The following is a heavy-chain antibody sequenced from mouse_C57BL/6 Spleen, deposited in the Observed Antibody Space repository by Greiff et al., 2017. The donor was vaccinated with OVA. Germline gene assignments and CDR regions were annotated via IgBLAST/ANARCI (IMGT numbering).Heavy chain of an antibody. CDR2: IYPGSGST. D-gene: IGHD2-4*01. J-gene: IGHJ1*03. V-gene: IGHV1-55*01. CDR3: ARDYDYDGDWYFDV. Sequence: VQLQQPGAELVKPGASVKMSCKASGYTFTSYWITWAKQRPGQGLEWIGDIYPGSGSTNYNEKFKSKATLTVDTSSSTAYMQLSSLTSEDSAVYYCARDYDYDGDWYFDVWGTGTTVTVSS. CDR1: GYTFTSYW.